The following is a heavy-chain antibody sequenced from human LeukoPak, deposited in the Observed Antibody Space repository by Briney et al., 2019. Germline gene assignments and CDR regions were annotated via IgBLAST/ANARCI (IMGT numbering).Heavy chain of an antibody. J-gene: IGHJ5*02. CDR3: AREGVVPAAMLGSSGHYNWSDP. CDR1: GFTFSDYY. Sequence: GGSLRLSCAASGFTFSDYYMSWIRQAPGKGLEWVSYISSSGSTIYYADSVKGRFTISRDNAKNSLYLQMNSLRAEDTAVYYCAREGVVPAAMLGSSGHYNWSDPWGQGTLVTVSS. D-gene: IGHD2-2*01. V-gene: IGHV3-11*01. CDR2: ISSSGSTI.